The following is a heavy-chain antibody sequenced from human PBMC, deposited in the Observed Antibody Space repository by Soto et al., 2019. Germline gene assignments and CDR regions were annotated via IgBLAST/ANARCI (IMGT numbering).Heavy chain of an antibody. CDR2: VYTSDYT. D-gene: IGHD3-22*01. J-gene: IGHJ6*02. Sequence: PQTLRVPCSVSGASLRRYYWHWIRQPPGKGLEWIGYVYTSDYTRYSSSLKSRVTISVDTSKSQFYLRLNSVTAADTAVYYCASSAFHSWYCFYYNVLDFCGQGTTGTVSS. CDR3: ASSAFHSWYCFYYNVLDF. V-gene: IGHV4-4*08. CDR1: GASLRRYY.